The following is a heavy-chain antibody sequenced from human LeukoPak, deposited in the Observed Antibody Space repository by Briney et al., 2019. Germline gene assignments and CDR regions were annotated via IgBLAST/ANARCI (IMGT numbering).Heavy chain of an antibody. D-gene: IGHD5-12*01. CDR1: GASISSGAYY. Sequence: PSQTLSLTCTVSGASISSGAYYWPWIRQHPEKGLEWIGYIYYTGHTYYNPSLQSRLTMSVDASKNQFSLKISSVTAADTAVYYCAGEGRGYGFMDVWGEGTTVSVSS. J-gene: IGHJ6*03. CDR2: IYYTGHT. V-gene: IGHV4-31*03. CDR3: AGEGRGYGFMDV.